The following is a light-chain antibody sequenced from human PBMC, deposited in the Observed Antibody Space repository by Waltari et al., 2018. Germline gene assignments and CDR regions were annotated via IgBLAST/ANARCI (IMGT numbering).Light chain of an antibody. CDR1: QSVSSN. V-gene: IGKV3-15*01. J-gene: IGKJ2*01. CDR3: QQYYDTPYT. CDR2: GAS. Sequence: EIVMTQSPATLSVSPGERATLSCRASQSVSSNLAWYQQKPGQAPRLLIHGASTRATGIPARFSGSGSGTEFTLTISSLQSEDFAVYYCQQYYDTPYTFGQGTKLEIK.